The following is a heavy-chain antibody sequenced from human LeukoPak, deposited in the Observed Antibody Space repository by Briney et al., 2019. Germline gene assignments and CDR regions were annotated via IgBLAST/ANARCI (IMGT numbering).Heavy chain of an antibody. Sequence: PSETLSLTCAVYGGSFSGYYWSWIRQPPGKGLEWIGEINHSGSTNYNPSLKGRVTISVDTSKNQFSLKLSSVTAADTAVYYCARADSERITEADAFDIWGQGTMVTVSS. J-gene: IGHJ3*02. CDR1: GGSFSGYY. CDR2: INHSGST. CDR3: ARADSERITEADAFDI. V-gene: IGHV4-34*01. D-gene: IGHD3-16*01.